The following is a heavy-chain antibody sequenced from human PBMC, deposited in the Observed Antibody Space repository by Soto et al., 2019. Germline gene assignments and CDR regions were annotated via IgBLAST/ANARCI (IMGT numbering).Heavy chain of an antibody. CDR1: GASISSSAW. CDR3: ARVRCDTTSCFKDFFDD. Sequence: SETLSLTCAVSGASISSSAWLSWIRQPPGKGPEWIGEIYHSGSTNYNPSLKSRVTMSVDKSKNQFSLELSSVTAADTAIYYCARVRCDTTSCFKDFFDDWGPGTVVTVSS. CDR2: IYHSGST. V-gene: IGHV4-4*02. D-gene: IGHD2-2*01. J-gene: IGHJ4*02.